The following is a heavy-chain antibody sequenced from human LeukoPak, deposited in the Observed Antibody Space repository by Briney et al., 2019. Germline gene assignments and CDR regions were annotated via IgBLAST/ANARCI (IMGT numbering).Heavy chain of an antibody. CDR2: ISWDGGST. CDR3: TKDMRYGDFGFDY. Sequence: GGSLRLSCAASGFTFDDYAMHWVRQAPGKGLEWVSLISWDGGSTYCADSVKGRFTISRDNSKNSLYLQMNSLRAEDTALYYCTKDMRYGDFGFDYWGQGTLVTVSS. V-gene: IGHV3-43D*03. J-gene: IGHJ4*02. D-gene: IGHD4-17*01. CDR1: GFTFDDYA.